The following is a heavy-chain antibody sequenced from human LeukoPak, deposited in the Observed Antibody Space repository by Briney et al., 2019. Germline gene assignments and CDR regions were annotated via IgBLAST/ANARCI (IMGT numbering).Heavy chain of an antibody. J-gene: IGHJ5*02. Sequence: SETLSLTCTVSGGSVSSGSYYWSWIRQPPGKGLEWIGYIYYSGSTYYNPSLKSRVTISVDTSKNQFSLKLSSVTAADTAAYYCARANGSGSYYRVFDPWGQGTLVTVSS. D-gene: IGHD3-10*01. V-gene: IGHV4-30-4*08. CDR2: IYYSGST. CDR1: GGSVSSGSYY. CDR3: ARANGSGSYYRVFDP.